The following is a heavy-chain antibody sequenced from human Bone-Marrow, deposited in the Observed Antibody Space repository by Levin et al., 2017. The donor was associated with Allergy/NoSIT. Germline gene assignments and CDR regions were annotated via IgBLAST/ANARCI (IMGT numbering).Heavy chain of an antibody. CDR3: AKARQYCSSTSCYNGDY. D-gene: IGHD2-2*02. CDR2: ISGSGGST. V-gene: IGHV3-23*01. Sequence: GESLKISCAASGFTFSSYAMSWVRQAPGKGLEWVSAISGSGGSTYYADSVKGRFTISRDNSKNTLYLQMNSLRAEDTAVYYCAKARQYCSSTSCYNGDYWGQGTLVTVSS. CDR1: GFTFSSYA. J-gene: IGHJ4*02.